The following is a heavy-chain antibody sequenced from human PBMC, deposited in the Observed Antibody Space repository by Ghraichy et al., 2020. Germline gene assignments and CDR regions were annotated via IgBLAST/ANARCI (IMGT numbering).Heavy chain of an antibody. CDR1: GFTFISYS. CDR2: IDSRSSYI. J-gene: IGHJ4*02. D-gene: IGHD2-15*01. V-gene: IGHV3-21*01. Sequence: GGSLRLSCAASGFTFISYSMNWVHQAPGKGLEWVAYIDSRSSYIYYADSLKGRLTISRDNAKNSVYLQMNSLRAEDTAVYYCARDPGYCIGGSCYLSGHYSWGQGTPITVSS. CDR3: ARDPGYCIGGSCYLSGHYS.